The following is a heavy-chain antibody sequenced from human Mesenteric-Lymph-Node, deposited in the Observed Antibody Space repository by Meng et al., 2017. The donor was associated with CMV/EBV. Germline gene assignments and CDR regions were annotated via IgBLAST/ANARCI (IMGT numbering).Heavy chain of an antibody. Sequence: GGSLRLSCAGSGFTFSNYAMTWVRQAPEKGLEWVSIISGSGETTYYADSVKGRFTISRDNSNNMLYLQMNSLRAEDTAVYYCAKDRYSSAWYSGPGGEFDYWGQGTLVTVSS. J-gene: IGHJ4*02. V-gene: IGHV3-23*01. D-gene: IGHD6-19*01. CDR2: ISGSGETT. CDR1: GFTFSNYA. CDR3: AKDRYSSAWYSGPGGEFDY.